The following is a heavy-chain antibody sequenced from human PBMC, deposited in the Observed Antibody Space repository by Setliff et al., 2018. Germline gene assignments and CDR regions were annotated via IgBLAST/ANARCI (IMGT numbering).Heavy chain of an antibody. CDR2: ISGHTGYT. CDR3: SRLVRYCTATSCQRLSGCEF. J-gene: IGHJ4*02. CDR1: GYTFTDYG. Sequence: ASVNVSCKPSGYTFTDYGITWVRQAPGQGLEWLGWISGHTGYTYYAHRFQGRVTLTTDTSTGTAYMELSSLTFDDTAVYFCSRLVRYCTATSCQRLSGCEFWGQGTLVTVSS. D-gene: IGHD2-2*01. V-gene: IGHV1-18*01.